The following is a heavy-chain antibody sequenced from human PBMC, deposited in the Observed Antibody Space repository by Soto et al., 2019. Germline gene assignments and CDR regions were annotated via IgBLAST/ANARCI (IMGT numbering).Heavy chain of an antibody. CDR3: ARDSLQYYYFWSGPDDLYYYYYMDV. J-gene: IGHJ6*03. Sequence: PGGSLRLSCAASGFTFSSYGMHWVRQAPGKGLEWVAVIWYDGSNKYYADSVKGRFTISRDNSKNTLYLQMNSLRDEDTAVYYFARDSLQYYYFWSGPDDLYYYYYMDVWGKGTTVTVSS. CDR2: IWYDGSNK. CDR1: GFTFSSYG. V-gene: IGHV3-33*01. D-gene: IGHD3-3*01.